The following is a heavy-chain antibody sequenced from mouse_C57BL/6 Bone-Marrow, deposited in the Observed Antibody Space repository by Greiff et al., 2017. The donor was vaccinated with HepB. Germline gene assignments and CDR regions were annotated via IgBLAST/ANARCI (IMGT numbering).Heavy chain of an antibody. Sequence: EVQRVESGGGLVQPKGSLKLSCAASGFTFNTYAMHWVRQAPGKGLEWVARIRSKSSNYATYYADSVKDRFTISRDDSQSMLYLQMNNLKTEDTAMYYCVRDLGSNYDYAMDYWGQGTSVTVSS. CDR1: GFTFNTYA. CDR2: IRSKSSNYAT. CDR3: VRDLGSNYDYAMDY. D-gene: IGHD2-5*01. J-gene: IGHJ4*01. V-gene: IGHV10-3*01.